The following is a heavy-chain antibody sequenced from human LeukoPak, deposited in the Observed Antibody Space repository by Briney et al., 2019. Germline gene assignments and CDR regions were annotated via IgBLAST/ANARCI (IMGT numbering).Heavy chain of an antibody. D-gene: IGHD2/OR15-2a*01. CDR3: ANDPTFGRDAFDI. V-gene: IGHV3-23*01. J-gene: IGHJ3*02. CDR2: ISGSGGST. Sequence: PGGSLRLSCAASGFTFSDYYMSWIRQAPGKGLEWVSAISGSGGSTYYADSVKGRFTISRDNSKNTLYLQMNSLRAEDTAVYYCANDPTFGRDAFDIWGQGTMVTVSS. CDR1: GFTFSDYY.